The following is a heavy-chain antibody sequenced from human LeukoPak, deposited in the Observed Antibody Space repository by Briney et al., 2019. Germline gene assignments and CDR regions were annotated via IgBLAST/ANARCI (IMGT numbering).Heavy chain of an antibody. CDR1: GFTFSSYA. V-gene: IGHV3-23*01. J-gene: IGHJ4*02. D-gene: IGHD3-9*01. CDR3: AKLGDILTGYPYYFDC. CDR2: ISGSGGST. Sequence: GALRLSCAASGFTFSSYAMSWVRQAPGKGLEWVSAISGSGGSTYYADSVKGRFTISRDNSKNTLYLQMNSLRAEDTAVYYCAKLGDILTGYPYYFDCWGQGTLVTVSS.